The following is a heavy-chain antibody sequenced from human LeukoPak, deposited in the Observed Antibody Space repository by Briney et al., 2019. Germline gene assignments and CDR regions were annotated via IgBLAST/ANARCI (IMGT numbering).Heavy chain of an antibody. V-gene: IGHV1-2*02. CDR2: INPNSGGT. Sequence: GASVKVSCKASVYTFTGYYMHWVRQAPGQGLERMGWINPNSGGTNYAQKFQGRVTMTRDTSISTAYMELSRLRSDDTAVYYCASTIAAAGLIDYWGQGTLVTVSS. CDR3: ASTIAAAGLIDY. CDR1: VYTFTGYY. D-gene: IGHD6-13*01. J-gene: IGHJ4*02.